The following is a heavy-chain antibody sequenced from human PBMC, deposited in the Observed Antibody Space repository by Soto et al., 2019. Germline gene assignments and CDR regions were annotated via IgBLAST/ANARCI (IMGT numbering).Heavy chain of an antibody. CDR3: AKGGSTSRWPYYYGMDV. CDR1: GFTFSSYA. J-gene: IGHJ6*02. Sequence: EVQLLESGGGLVQPGGSLRLSCAASGFTFSSYAMSWVHQAPGKGLEWVSAISGSGISTYYADSVKGRFTISRDNSKNTLYLQMNSLRAEDTAVYYCAKGGSTSRWPYYYGMDVWGQGTTVTVSS. V-gene: IGHV3-23*01. CDR2: ISGSGIST. D-gene: IGHD2-2*01.